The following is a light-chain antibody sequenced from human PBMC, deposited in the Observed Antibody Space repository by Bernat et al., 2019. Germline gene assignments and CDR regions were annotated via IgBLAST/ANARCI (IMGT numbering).Light chain of an antibody. Sequence: QSVLTQPPSVSGSPGQRVTISCTGSSSNIGAGDDVHWYQQLPGRAPKLLIYNNNNRPSGVPDRFFCSKSGTSASLPITGLQPEDEADYHYRTSDTRLSSAVFGAGTKVTVL. CDR2: NNN. J-gene: IGLJ1*01. CDR3: RTSDTRLSSAV. CDR1: SSNIGAGDD. V-gene: IGLV1-40*01.